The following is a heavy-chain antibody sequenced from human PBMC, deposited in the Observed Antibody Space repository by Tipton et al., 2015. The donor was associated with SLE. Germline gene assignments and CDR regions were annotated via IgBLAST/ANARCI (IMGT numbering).Heavy chain of an antibody. CDR2: IYDTETT. CDR3: AREYSGTYYFYGLDV. CDR1: GGSISSGNYY. D-gene: IGHD5-12*01. Sequence: TLSLTCTVSGGSISSGNYYWTWIRQHPGKGLEWIGYIYDTETTYYNPSLKSRVTMSIDRSKNQFSLNLRSVTAADTAVYFCAREYSGTYYFYGLDVWGHGTTVTVS. V-gene: IGHV4-31*03. J-gene: IGHJ6*02.